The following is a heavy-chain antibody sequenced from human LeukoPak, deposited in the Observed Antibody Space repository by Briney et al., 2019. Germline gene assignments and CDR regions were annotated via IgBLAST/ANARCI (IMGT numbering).Heavy chain of an antibody. CDR1: GFTFSSYS. V-gene: IGHV3-21*01. J-gene: IGHJ4*02. CDR2: ISSSSSYI. CDR3: ASRRTRRDGYNFGY. D-gene: IGHD5-24*01. Sequence: GGSLRLSCAASGFTFSSYSMNWVRQAPGKGLEWVSSISSSSSYIYYADSVKGRFTISRDNSKNTLYLQMNSLRAEDTAVYYCASRRTRRDGYNFGYWGQGTLVTVSS.